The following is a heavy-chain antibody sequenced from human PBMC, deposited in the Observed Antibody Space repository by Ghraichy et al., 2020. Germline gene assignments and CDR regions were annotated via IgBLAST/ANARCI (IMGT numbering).Heavy chain of an antibody. Sequence: ASVKVSCKASGYTFSDYALHWVRQAPGQRLEWMGWINAGKGETKYSQKFQGRVIITRDTSASTAYMELSSLRSEDTAVYYCARDPFQLLYRYYFDYWGQGTLVTVSS. J-gene: IGHJ4*02. CDR3: ARDPFQLLYRYYFDY. D-gene: IGHD2-21*01. CDR1: GYTFSDYA. CDR2: INAGKGET. V-gene: IGHV1-3*01.